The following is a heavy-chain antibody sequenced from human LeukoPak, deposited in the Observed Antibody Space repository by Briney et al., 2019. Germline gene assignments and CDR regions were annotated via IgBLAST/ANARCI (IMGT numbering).Heavy chain of an antibody. Sequence: GRSLRLSCAASGFTFNNYAMHWVHQAPGKGLEWVAVISYDGSNKYYADSVKGRFTISRDNSRNTLYLQMNSLRAEDTAVYYCAREGYDYDILTGYYGRRFDYWGQGTLVTVSS. CDR2: ISYDGSNK. CDR3: AREGYDYDILTGYYGRRFDY. V-gene: IGHV3-30-3*01. D-gene: IGHD3-9*01. J-gene: IGHJ4*02. CDR1: GFTFNNYA.